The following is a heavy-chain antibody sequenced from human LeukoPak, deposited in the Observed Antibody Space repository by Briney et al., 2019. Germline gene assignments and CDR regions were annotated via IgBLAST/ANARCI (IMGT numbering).Heavy chain of an antibody. J-gene: IGHJ5*02. D-gene: IGHD3-10*01. CDR3: AILGTGSS. CDR1: GGSISSSSYY. Sequence: ASETLSLTCTVSGGSISSSSYYWGWIRQPPGKGLEWIGNIYYSGSTDYNPSLKSRVTISVDTSNNQFSLRLSSVTAADTAVYYCAILGTGSSWGQGTLVTVSS. CDR2: IYYSGST. V-gene: IGHV4-39*01.